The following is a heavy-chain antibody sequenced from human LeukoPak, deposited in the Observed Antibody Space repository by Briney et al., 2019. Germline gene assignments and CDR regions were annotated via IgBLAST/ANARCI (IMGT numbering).Heavy chain of an antibody. CDR3: ARHQQFRSSWYYYGMDV. CDR2: IYYSGST. D-gene: IGHD6-6*01. CDR1: GGSFSGYY. J-gene: IGHJ6*02. Sequence: PSETLSLTCAVYGGSFSGYYWSWIRQPPGKGLEWIGSIYYSGSTYYNPSLKSRVTISVDTSKNQFSLKLSSVTAADTAVYYCARHQQFRSSWYYYGMDVWGQGTTVTVSS. V-gene: IGHV4-39*01.